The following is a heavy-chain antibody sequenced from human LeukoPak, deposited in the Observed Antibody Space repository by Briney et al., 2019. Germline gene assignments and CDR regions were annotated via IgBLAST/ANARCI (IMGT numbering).Heavy chain of an antibody. D-gene: IGHD5-12*01. V-gene: IGHV4-59*01. J-gene: IGHJ3*02. CDR1: GGSISSYY. Sequence: SETLSLTCTVSGGSISSYYWSWIRQPPGKGLEWIGYIYYCGSTNYNPSLKSRVTISVDTSKNQFSLKLSSVTAADTAVYYCARDRVATGTFDIWGQGTMVTVSS. CDR3: ARDRVATGTFDI. CDR2: IYYCGST.